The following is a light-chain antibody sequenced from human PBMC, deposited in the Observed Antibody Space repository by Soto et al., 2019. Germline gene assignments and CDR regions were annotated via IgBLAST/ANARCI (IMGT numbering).Light chain of an antibody. V-gene: IGLV2-23*01. CDR2: DGN. Sequence: QSALTQPASVSGSPGQSITISCTGTSSDVVTYDDVSWYQHQPGKAPKLIIYDGNKRPSGVSNRFSGPRSVNVASLTISGLEAEEDADYYYCSYGYTNSWVFGGGTQLTVL. CDR3: CSYGYTNSWV. J-gene: IGLJ3*02. CDR1: SSDVVTYDD.